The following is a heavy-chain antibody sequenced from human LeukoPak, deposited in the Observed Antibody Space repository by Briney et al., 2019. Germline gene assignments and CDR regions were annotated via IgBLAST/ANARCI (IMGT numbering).Heavy chain of an antibody. D-gene: IGHD5-24*01. V-gene: IGHV3-30*18. CDR2: ISYDGSNK. CDR3: AKRGEMATVPFDY. CDR1: GFTFSSYG. J-gene: IGHJ4*02. Sequence: GGSLRLSCAASGFTFSSYGIHWGRQAPGKGLEWVAVISYDGSNKYYADSVKGRFTISRDNSKNTLYLQMNSLRAEDTAVYYCAKRGEMATVPFDYWGQGTLVTVSS.